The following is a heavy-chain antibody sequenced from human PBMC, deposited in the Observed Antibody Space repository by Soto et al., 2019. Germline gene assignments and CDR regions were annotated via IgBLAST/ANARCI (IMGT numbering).Heavy chain of an antibody. J-gene: IGHJ4*02. Sequence: QVQLVQSGAEVKKPGSSVKVSCKASGGTFSSYAISWVRQAPGQGLEWMGGIIPIFGTANYAQKFQGRVTITADESTSTGYMGVGSLGSEDTGVYYCARELGALGGYWGQGTLVTVSS. D-gene: IGHD3-16*01. V-gene: IGHV1-69*01. CDR3: ARELGALGGY. CDR2: IIPIFGTA. CDR1: GGTFSSYA.